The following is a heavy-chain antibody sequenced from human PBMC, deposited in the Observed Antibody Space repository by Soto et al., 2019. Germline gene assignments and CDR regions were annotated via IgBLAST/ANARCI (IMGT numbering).Heavy chain of an antibody. CDR2: ISYDGSNK. J-gene: IGHJ3*01. V-gene: IGHV3-30-3*01. CDR3: ARYIVVVTATDAFDL. D-gene: IGHD2-21*02. Sequence: QVQLVESGGGVVQPGRSLRLSCAASGFTFSSYAMHWVRQAPGKGLEWVAVISYDGSNKYYADSVKGRFTISRDNSKNTMYLKMKSLRAKEEAVYYCARYIVVVTATDAFDLWGQGTMVTVSS. CDR1: GFTFSSYA.